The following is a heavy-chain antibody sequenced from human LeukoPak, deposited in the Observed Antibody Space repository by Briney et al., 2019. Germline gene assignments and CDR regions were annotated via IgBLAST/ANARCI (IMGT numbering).Heavy chain of an antibody. CDR3: AREGNYYDSSGYYDY. CDR2: IYYSGST. Sequence: NSSETLSLTCTVSGGSISSGGYYWSWIRQHPGKGLEWIGYIYYSGSTYYNPSLKSRVTISVDTSKNQFSLKLSSVTAADTAVYYCAREGNYYDSSGYYDYWGQGTLVTVSS. D-gene: IGHD3-22*01. CDR1: GGSISSGGYY. V-gene: IGHV4-31*03. J-gene: IGHJ4*02.